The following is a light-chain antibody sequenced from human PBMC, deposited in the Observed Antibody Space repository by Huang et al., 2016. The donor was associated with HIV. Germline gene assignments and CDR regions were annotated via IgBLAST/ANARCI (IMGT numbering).Light chain of an antibody. Sequence: ERVLTQYPVTLSASPGERATLSCRASQGVSSNLAWYQQNPGQAPRLLIHDASTMASAIPASFSGSGSDIEFTLTISSLQSEDSAVYYCQQYNNWPRTFGQGTKLEIK. J-gene: IGKJ2*01. V-gene: IGKV3-15*01. CDR3: QQYNNWPRT. CDR1: QGVSSN. CDR2: DAS.